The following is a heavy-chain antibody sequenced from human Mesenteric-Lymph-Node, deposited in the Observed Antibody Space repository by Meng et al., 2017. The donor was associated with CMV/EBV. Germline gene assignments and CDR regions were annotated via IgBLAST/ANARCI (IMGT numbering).Heavy chain of an antibody. D-gene: IGHD1-26*01. CDR3: PRGAEGKQLELNY. V-gene: IGHV4-34*01. CDR2: INHSGSA. CDR1: GGSFSGYY. J-gene: IGHJ4*02. Sequence: SETLSLTCTVYGGSFSGYYGTWIRQPPGKGLKWIGQINHSGSADYSPSLKSRVTIAMDTSNNYFSLKLSAVTAADTAMYFCPRGAEGKQLELNYWGQGTLVTVSS.